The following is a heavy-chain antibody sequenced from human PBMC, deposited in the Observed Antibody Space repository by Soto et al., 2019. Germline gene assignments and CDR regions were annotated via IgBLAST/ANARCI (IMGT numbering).Heavy chain of an antibody. V-gene: IGHV3-23*01. CDR1: GFTFSSYA. D-gene: IGHD6-6*01. Sequence: PGGSLRLSYAASGFTFSSYAMSWVRQAPGKGLEWVSAISGSGGSTYYADSVKGRFTISRDNSKNTLYLQMNSLRAEDTAVYYCAKEYSSSSDYYYYYMDVWGKGTTVTVSS. J-gene: IGHJ6*03. CDR3: AKEYSSSSDYYYYYMDV. CDR2: ISGSGGST.